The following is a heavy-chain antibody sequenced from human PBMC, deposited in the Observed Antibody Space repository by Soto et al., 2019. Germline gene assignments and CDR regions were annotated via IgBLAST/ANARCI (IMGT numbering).Heavy chain of an antibody. V-gene: IGHV4-39*01. D-gene: IGHD3-22*01. CDR3: ARDYFDSSDYTTNWFDP. Sequence: PSETLSLTCSVSGDSISNSRFYWAWIRQPPGEGLEWIGSIYHTGNAYYNPSLKSRVTIFVDTSKNQFSLKLTSVTAADTALYYCARDYFDSSDYTTNWFDPWGQGPLVTVS. CDR1: GDSISNSRFY. J-gene: IGHJ5*02. CDR2: IYHTGNA.